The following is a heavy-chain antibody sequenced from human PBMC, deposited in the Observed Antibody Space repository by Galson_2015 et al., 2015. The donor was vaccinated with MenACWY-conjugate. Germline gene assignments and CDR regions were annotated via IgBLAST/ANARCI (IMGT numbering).Heavy chain of an antibody. Sequence: SLRLSCAASGFIFNTYWMHWVRQAPGKGLVWVSRINPGGSRTTYAEYVKDRFNISRDNAKNKLYLQMNSLRPEDTAVFYCAKTRGASFYFDSWGQGTLVTVSS. CDR1: GFIFNTYW. J-gene: IGHJ4*02. CDR2: INPGGSRT. CDR3: AKTRGASFYFDS. D-gene: IGHD1-26*01. V-gene: IGHV3-74*01.